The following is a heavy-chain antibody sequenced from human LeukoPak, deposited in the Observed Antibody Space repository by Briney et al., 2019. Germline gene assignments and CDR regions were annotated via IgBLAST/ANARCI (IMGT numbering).Heavy chain of an antibody. V-gene: IGHV3-74*01. CDR3: ARDQDYYFDY. J-gene: IGHJ4*02. Sequence: PGGSLRLSCAASGFTFSSYWMHWVRQAPGKGLVLVPRINSDGSSTSYADSVKGRFTISRDNAKNTLYLQMNSLRAEDTAVYYCARDQDYYFDYWGQGTLVTVSS. D-gene: IGHD2-15*01. CDR1: GFTFSSYW. CDR2: INSDGSST.